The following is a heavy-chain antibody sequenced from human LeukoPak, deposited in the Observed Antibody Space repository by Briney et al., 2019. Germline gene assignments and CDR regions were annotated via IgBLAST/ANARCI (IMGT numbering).Heavy chain of an antibody. CDR2: INPNSGDR. D-gene: IGHD6-13*01. J-gene: IGHJ6*02. Sequence: ASVKVSCKASGYTFTGHYMHWARQAPGQGLEWLGWINPNSGDRNSAQKFQGRVTMTRNTSISTAYMELSSLRSEDTAVYYCARGRSSSYSKYGMDVWGQGTTVTVSS. CDR1: GYTFTGHY. CDR3: ARGRSSSYSKYGMDV. V-gene: IGHV1-2*02.